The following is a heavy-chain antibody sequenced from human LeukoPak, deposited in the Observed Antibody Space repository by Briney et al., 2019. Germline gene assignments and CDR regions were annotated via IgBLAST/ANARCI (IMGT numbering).Heavy chain of an antibody. Sequence: SETLSLTCAVYGGSFSAYYWSWIRQPPGKGLEWIGEINHSGSTNYNPSLKSRVTISVDTSKNQFSLRLTSVTAADTAMYFCAREEMPGKFDYWGQGILVTVSS. CDR3: AREEMPGKFDY. CDR1: GGSFSAYY. D-gene: IGHD1-26*01. V-gene: IGHV4-34*01. J-gene: IGHJ4*02. CDR2: INHSGST.